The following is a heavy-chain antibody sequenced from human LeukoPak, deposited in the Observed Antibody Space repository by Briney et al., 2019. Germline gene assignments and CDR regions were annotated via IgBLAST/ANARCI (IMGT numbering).Heavy chain of an antibody. Sequence: GESLKISCTASGFTFSIYSMNWVRQAPGMGLEWVSSISSSSSYIKYVDSVEGRFTISRDNAKNSLYLQMNSLRAEDTAMYYCARDLNDAFDIWGQGTMVTVSS. CDR1: GFTFSIYS. V-gene: IGHV3-21*01. CDR2: ISSSSSYI. D-gene: IGHD3-9*01. J-gene: IGHJ3*02. CDR3: ARDLNDAFDI.